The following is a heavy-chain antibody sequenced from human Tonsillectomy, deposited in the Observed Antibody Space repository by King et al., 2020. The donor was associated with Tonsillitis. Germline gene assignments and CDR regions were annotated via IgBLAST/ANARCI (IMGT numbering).Heavy chain of an antibody. CDR2: VYYSGGT. J-gene: IGHJ4*02. Sequence: VQLQESGPGLVKPSETLSLTCSVSSGSISSYYWTWIRQPPGKGLEWIGLVYYSGGTNYNPSLKSRLTISLDTSRNQFSLRLSSVTAADTALCYCARGRHSSGLVYWGQGTLVTVSS. CDR1: SGSISSYY. D-gene: IGHD6-19*01. CDR3: ARGRHSSGLVY. V-gene: IGHV4-59*01.